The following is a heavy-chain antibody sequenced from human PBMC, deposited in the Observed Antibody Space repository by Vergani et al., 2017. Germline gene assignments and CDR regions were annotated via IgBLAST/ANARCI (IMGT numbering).Heavy chain of an antibody. Sequence: QVQLQESGPGLVKPSQTLSLTCTVSGASISSDDYYWSWIRQPPGKGLEWIGYSYYSGSTYYNPSLESRVTISLDTSKNQFSLKLSSVTAADTAVYYCARAPFGPFDYWGQGTLVTVSS. CDR1: GASISSDDYY. D-gene: IGHD3-10*01. J-gene: IGHJ4*02. V-gene: IGHV4-30-4*08. CDR3: ARAPFGPFDY. CDR2: SYYSGST.